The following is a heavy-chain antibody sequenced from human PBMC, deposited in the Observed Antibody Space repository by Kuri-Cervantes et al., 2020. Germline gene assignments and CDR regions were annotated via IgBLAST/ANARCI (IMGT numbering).Heavy chain of an antibody. V-gene: IGHV4-61*01. J-gene: IGHJ5*02. CDR1: GGSVSSGSYY. D-gene: IGHD3-9*01. CDR3: ARHLRYFDWLLIGSWFDP. CDR2: IYYSGST. Sequence: GSLRLSCTVSGGSVSSGSYYWSWIRQPPGKGLEWIGYIYYSGSTNYNPSLKSRVTISVDTSKNQFSLKLSSVTAADTAVYYCARHLRYFDWLLIGSWFDPWGQGTLVTVSS.